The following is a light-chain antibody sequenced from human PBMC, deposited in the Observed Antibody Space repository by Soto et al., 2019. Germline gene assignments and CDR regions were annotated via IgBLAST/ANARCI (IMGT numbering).Light chain of an antibody. J-gene: IGLJ3*02. CDR1: SSDIGGYNY. CDR3: SSYTSSSTLV. CDR2: DVS. V-gene: IGLV2-14*01. Sequence: QSVLTQPASVSGSPGQSITISCTGTSSDIGGYNYVSWYQQHPGKAPELMIYDVSYRPSGVSNRFSGSKSANTASLTISGLQAEDEADYYCSSYTSSSTLVFGGGTKLTVL.